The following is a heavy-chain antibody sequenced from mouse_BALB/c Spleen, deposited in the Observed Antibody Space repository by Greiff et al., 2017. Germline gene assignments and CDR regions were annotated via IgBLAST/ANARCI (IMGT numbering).Heavy chain of an antibody. CDR3: ARERYGNYYAMDY. J-gene: IGHJ4*01. D-gene: IGHD2-10*02. Sequence: VQLQQSGAELMKPGASVKISCKASGYTFSSYWIEWVKQRPGHGLEWIGEILPGSGSTNYNEKFKGKATFTADTSSNTAYMQLSSLTSEDSAVYYCARERYGNYYAMDYWGQGTSVTVSS. CDR1: GYTFSSYW. CDR2: ILPGSGST. V-gene: IGHV1-9*01.